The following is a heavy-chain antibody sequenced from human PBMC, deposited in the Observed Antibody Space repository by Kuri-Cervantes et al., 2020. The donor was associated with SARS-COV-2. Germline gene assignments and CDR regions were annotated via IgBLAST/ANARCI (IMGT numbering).Heavy chain of an antibody. CDR2: VSPHNGNT. D-gene: IGHD3-10*01. CDR1: GYLFNSYG. V-gene: IGHV1-18*01. J-gene: IGHJ4*02. Sequence: ASVKVSCKASGYLFNSYGITWVRQAPGQGPEWMGWVSPHNGNTLYTQKLQGRLTMSTDTSTSTAYMEMRSLRSDDTAVYYCARATMVRRDFDYWGQGTLVTVSS. CDR3: ARATMVRRDFDY.